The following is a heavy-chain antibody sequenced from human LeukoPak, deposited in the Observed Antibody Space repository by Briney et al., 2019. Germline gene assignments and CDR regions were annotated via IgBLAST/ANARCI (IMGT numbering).Heavy chain of an antibody. D-gene: IGHD1-14*01. CDR2: IWHDGSNK. CDR3: AKASRMGYFDY. CDR1: GFTFSSYG. Sequence: PGGSLRLSCAASGFTFSSYGMHWVRQAPGKGLEKVAVIWHDGSNKYYADSVKGRFTISRDHSKNTLYLQMNSLRAEDTAVYYCAKASRMGYFDYWGQGTLVTVSS. V-gene: IGHV3-33*03. J-gene: IGHJ4*02.